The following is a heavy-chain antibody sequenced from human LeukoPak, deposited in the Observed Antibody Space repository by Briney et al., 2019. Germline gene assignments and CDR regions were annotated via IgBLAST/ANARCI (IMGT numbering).Heavy chain of an antibody. D-gene: IGHD4-4*01. Sequence: GGSLRLSCAASGFTFSSYAMHWVRQAPGKGLEWVAVISYDGSNKYYADSVKGRFTISRDNSKNTLYLQMNSLRAEDTAVYYCALGDSNYGYYGMDVWGQGTTVTVSS. V-gene: IGHV3-30-3*01. CDR2: ISYDGSNK. CDR1: GFTFSSYA. CDR3: ALGDSNYGYYGMDV. J-gene: IGHJ6*02.